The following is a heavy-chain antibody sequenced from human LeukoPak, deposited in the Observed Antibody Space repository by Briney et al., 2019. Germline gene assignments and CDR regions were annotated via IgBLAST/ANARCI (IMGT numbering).Heavy chain of an antibody. D-gene: IGHD3-10*01. CDR1: GYTFTRYY. J-gene: IGHJ4*02. V-gene: IGHV1-2*02. CDR2: ISPNRGGT. CDR3: ARDVLVGGSHKFDY. Sequence: ASVKGSCKASGYTFTRYYVHWVRQAPGQGLEWMGWISPNRGGTNYAPKFQGRVTIASDTSINTAYMELSRLTSDDTAVYYCARDVLVGGSHKFDYWGQGTLVTVSS.